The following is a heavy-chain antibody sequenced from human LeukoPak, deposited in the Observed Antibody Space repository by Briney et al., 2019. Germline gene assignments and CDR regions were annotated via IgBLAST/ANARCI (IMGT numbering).Heavy chain of an antibody. D-gene: IGHD4-23*01. CDR3: ARDQGGNSFDYYYGMDV. Sequence: GGSLRLSCAGSAFTFSSYSMNWVRQAPGKGLEWVSYISSSSSTIYYADSVKGRFTISRDNAKNSLYLQMNSLRDEDTAVYYCARDQGGNSFDYYYGMDVWGQGTTVTVSS. V-gene: IGHV3-48*02. CDR1: AFTFSSYS. J-gene: IGHJ6*02. CDR2: ISSSSSTI.